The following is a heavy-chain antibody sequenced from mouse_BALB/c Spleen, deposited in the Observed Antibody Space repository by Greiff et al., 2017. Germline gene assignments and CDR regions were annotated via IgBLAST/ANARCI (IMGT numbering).Heavy chain of an antibody. Sequence: VKVVESGPGLVAPSQSLSITCTVSGFSLTGYGVNWVRQPPGKGLEWLGMIWGDGSTDYNSALKSRLSISKDNSKSQVFLKMNSLQTDDTARYYCARVITTDYYAMDYWGQGTSVTVSS. V-gene: IGHV2-6-7*01. CDR2: IWGDGST. CDR3: ARVITTDYYAMDY. D-gene: IGHD1-1*01. J-gene: IGHJ4*01. CDR1: GFSLTGYG.